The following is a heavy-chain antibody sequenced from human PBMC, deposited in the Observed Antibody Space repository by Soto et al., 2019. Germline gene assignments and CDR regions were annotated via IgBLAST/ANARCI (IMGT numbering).Heavy chain of an antibody. J-gene: IGHJ3*01. Sequence: SETLCLTCNVSGASISSGDYYWSWIRQPPGKGLEWIGYIYFSESTSYNPSLKSRVTISGDKSKNHFSLRLTSVTAADAAVYYCGIVDMITFRGITGPNDAFDRWGQGKMVT. V-gene: IGHV4-30-4*01. CDR1: GASISSGDYY. CDR3: GIVDMITFRGITGPNDAFDR. CDR2: IYFSEST. D-gene: IGHD3-16*01.